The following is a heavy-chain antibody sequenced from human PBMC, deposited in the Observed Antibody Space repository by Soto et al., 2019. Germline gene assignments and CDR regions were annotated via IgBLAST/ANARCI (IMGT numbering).Heavy chain of an antibody. CDR2: IYSSGMT. D-gene: IGHD3-3*01. J-gene: IGHJ5*02. CDR1: GGSISSDY. V-gene: IGHV4-4*07. Sequence: SETLSLTCTVSGGSISSDYWSWIRQPAGKGLEYIGRIYSSGMTDYNPSLQSRVTMSIDTSKNQFSLNLSSVTAADTAVYYCARVRDWFDPWGQGTLVTVSS. CDR3: ARVRDWFDP.